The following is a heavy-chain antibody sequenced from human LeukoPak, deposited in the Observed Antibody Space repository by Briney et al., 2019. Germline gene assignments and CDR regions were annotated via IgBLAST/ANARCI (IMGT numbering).Heavy chain of an antibody. CDR2: IYYSGST. Sequence: PSQTLSLTCTVSGGSISSGDCYWSWIRQPPGKGLEWIGYIYYSGSTYYNPSLKSRVTISVDTSKNQFSLKLSSVTAADTAVYYCARAFGVVIGDYWGQGTLVTVSS. D-gene: IGHD3-3*01. CDR1: GGSISSGDCY. CDR3: ARAFGVVIGDY. V-gene: IGHV4-30-4*08. J-gene: IGHJ4*02.